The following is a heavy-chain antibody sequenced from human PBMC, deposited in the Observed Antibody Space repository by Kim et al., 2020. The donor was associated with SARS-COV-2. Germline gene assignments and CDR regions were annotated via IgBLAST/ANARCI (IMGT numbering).Heavy chain of an antibody. CDR1: GGSISSYY. CDR2: IYYSGST. V-gene: IGHV4-59*01. CDR3: ARGRGYSSGWYPWYFDY. D-gene: IGHD6-19*01. Sequence: SETLSLTCTVSGGSISSYYWSWIRQPPGKGLEWIGYIYYSGSTNYNPSLKSRVTISVDTYKNQFSLKLSSVTAADTAVYYCARGRGYSSGWYPWYFDYWGQGTLVTVSS. J-gene: IGHJ4*02.